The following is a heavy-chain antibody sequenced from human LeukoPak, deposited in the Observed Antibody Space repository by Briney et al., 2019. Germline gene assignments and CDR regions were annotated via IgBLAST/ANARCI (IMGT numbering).Heavy chain of an antibody. CDR3: AAVPHYMVRGVIRNDY. V-gene: IGHV1-58*01. Sequence: TSVKVSCKASGFTFTSSAVQWERQARGQRLEWIGWIVVGSGNTNYAQKFQKRVTITRDMSTSTAYMELSSLRSEDTAVYYCAAVPHYMVRGVIRNDYWGQGTLVTVSS. D-gene: IGHD3-10*01. CDR2: IVVGSGNT. CDR1: GFTFTSSA. J-gene: IGHJ4*02.